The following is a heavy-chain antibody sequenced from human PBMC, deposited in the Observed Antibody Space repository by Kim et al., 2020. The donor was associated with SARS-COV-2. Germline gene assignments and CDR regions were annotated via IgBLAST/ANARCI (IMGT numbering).Heavy chain of an antibody. Sequence: SETLSLTCTVSSDSISSGDYYWGWIRQPPGKGLEWIGSICYSGTTYYSLPLKRRVTIAVDTSKNQFSLKPNYVTAADTAVYYCSRHGKCDGILTAYNPHLDCWGQGTLVTVSS. CDR1: SDSISSGDYY. D-gene: IGHD3-9*01. CDR3: SRHGKCDGILTAYNPHLDC. CDR2: ICYSGTT. J-gene: IGHJ4*02. V-gene: IGHV4-39*01.